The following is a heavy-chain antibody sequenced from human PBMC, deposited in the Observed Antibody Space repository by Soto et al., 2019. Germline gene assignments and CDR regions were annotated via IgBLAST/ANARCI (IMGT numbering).Heavy chain of an antibody. Sequence: SGPTLVNPTQTLTLTCTFSGFSLSTSGMCVSWIRQPPGKALEWLARIDWDDDKYYSTSLKTRLTISKDTSKNQVVLTMTNMDPVDTATYYCARIGDSSSPSYFDYWGQGTLVTVSS. CDR1: GFSLSTSGMC. J-gene: IGHJ4*02. V-gene: IGHV2-70*11. D-gene: IGHD6-6*01. CDR2: IDWDDDK. CDR3: ARIGDSSSPSYFDY.